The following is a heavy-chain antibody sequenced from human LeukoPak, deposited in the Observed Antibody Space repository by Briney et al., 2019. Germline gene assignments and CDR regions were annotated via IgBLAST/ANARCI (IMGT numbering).Heavy chain of an antibody. J-gene: IGHJ4*02. CDR3: AKALSGSYYFDF. Sequence: GGSLRLSCAASGFDFSSNWMHWVRHAPGQGLVWVSRIKGDGISTNYADSVKGRFTISRDNSKNTLYLQMNSLRAEDTAVYYCAKALSGSYYFDFWGQGTLVTVSS. CDR2: IKGDGIST. D-gene: IGHD1-26*01. V-gene: IGHV3-74*01. CDR1: GFDFSSNW.